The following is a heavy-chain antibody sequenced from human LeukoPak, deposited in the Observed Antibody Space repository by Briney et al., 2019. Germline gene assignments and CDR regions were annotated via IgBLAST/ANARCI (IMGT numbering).Heavy chain of an antibody. CDR1: GGSISSYY. J-gene: IGHJ5*02. Sequence: SETLSLTCTVSGGSISSYYWSWIRQPPGKGLEWIGYIYYSGSTNYNPSLKSRVTISVDTSKNQFSLKLSSVTAADTAVYYCARGGLGAITMVRGVPSRWFDPWGQGTLVTVSS. D-gene: IGHD3-10*01. CDR2: IYYSGST. CDR3: ARGGLGAITMVRGVPSRWFDP. V-gene: IGHV4-59*08.